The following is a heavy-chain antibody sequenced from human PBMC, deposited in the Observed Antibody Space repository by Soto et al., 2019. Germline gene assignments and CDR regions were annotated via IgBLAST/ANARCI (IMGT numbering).Heavy chain of an antibody. V-gene: IGHV1-46*01. J-gene: IGHJ4*02. CDR3: ARDSTPYDSSGYCID. CDR1: GYTFTSYY. Sequence: ASVKVSCKASGYTFTSYYMHWVRQAPGQGLEWMGIINPSGGSTSYAQKFQGRVTMTRDMSTSTVYMELSSLRSEDTAVYYCARDSTPYDSSGYCIDWGQGTLVTVSS. D-gene: IGHD3-22*01. CDR2: INPSGGST.